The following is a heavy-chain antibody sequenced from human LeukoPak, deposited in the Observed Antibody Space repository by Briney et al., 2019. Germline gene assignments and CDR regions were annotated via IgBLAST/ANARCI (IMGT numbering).Heavy chain of an antibody. D-gene: IGHD3-22*01. CDR2: IYTSGST. CDR3: ARGYHDFSGYWLSYFDY. CDR1: GGSISSGSYY. Sequence: SETLSLTCTVSGGSISSGSYYWSWIRQPAGKGLEWIGRIYTSGSTNYNPSLKSRVTISVDTSKNQFSLKLGSVTAADTAVYYCARGYHDFSGYWLSYFDYWGQGTLVTVSS. V-gene: IGHV4-61*02. J-gene: IGHJ4*02.